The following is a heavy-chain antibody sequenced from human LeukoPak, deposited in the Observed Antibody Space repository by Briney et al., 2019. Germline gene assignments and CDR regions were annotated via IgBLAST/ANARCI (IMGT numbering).Heavy chain of an antibody. J-gene: IGHJ4*02. CDR2: INHSGST. V-gene: IGHV4-34*01. D-gene: IGHD3-3*01. Sequence: PSETLSLTCAVYGGSFSGYYWSWIRQPPGKGLEWIGEINHSGSTNYNPSLKSRVTISVDTSKNQFSLKLSSVTAADTAVYYCARDKKRITIFGVAPLKNFDYWGQGTLVTVSP. CDR1: GGSFSGYY. CDR3: ARDKKRITIFGVAPLKNFDY.